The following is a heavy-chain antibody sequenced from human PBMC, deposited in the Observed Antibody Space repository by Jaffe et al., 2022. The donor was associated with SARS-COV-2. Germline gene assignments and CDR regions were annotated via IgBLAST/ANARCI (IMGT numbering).Heavy chain of an antibody. CDR3: ARTRREVRGVIIKGTYYYYYMDV. V-gene: IGHV7-4-1*02. CDR2: INTNTGNP. D-gene: IGHD3-10*01. CDR1: GYTFTSYA. Sequence: QVQLVQSGSELKKPGASVKVSCKASGYTFTSYAMNWVRQAPGQGLEWMGWINTNTGNPTYAQGFTGRFVFSLDTSVSTAYLQISSLKAEDTAVYYCARTRREVRGVIIKGTYYYYYMDVWGKGTTVTVSS. J-gene: IGHJ6*03.